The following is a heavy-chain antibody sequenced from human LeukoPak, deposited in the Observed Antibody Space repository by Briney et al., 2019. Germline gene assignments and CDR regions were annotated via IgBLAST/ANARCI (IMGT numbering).Heavy chain of an antibody. CDR3: AKGGCSSTSCSEYYFDY. Sequence: GGSLRLSCAASGFTFDDYAMHWVRQAPGKGLEWVSLISWDGGSTYYADSVKGRFTISRDNSKNSLYLQMNSLRAEDTALYYCAKGGCSSTSCSEYYFDYWGQGTLVTVSS. CDR2: ISWDGGST. CDR1: GFTFDDYA. J-gene: IGHJ4*02. V-gene: IGHV3-43D*03. D-gene: IGHD2-2*01.